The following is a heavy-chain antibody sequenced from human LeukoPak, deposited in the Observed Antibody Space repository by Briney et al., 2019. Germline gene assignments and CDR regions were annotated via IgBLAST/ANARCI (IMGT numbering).Heavy chain of an antibody. D-gene: IGHD5-12*01. J-gene: IGHJ4*02. V-gene: IGHV5-51*01. CDR3: GRVSYSGYEFVY. CDR2: ISPSDSDT. Sequence: GESLKISCKGSGYSFTNHWIGWVRQMPGKGLEWMGIISPSDSDTRPSPSFQGQVTISVDKSISTAYLQWSSLRASDTAMYYCGRVSYSGYEFVYWGQGTLVTVSS. CDR1: GYSFTNHW.